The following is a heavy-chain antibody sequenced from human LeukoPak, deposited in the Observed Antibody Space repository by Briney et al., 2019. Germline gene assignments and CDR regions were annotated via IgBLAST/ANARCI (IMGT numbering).Heavy chain of an antibody. V-gene: IGHV3-64D*06. J-gene: IGHJ4*02. Sequence: GGSLRLSCSASGFSLSSYAMHWVRQAPGKGLEYVSAISTNGGSTYYADSVKGRFTISRDNSKNTLYFQMNSLRAEDTAVYYCVRRESSGWYFYWGQGTLVTVSS. D-gene: IGHD6-19*01. CDR2: ISTNGGST. CDR1: GFSLSSYA. CDR3: VRRESSGWYFY.